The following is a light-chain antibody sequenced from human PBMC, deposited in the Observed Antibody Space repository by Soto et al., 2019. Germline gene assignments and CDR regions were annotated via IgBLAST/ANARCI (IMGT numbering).Light chain of an antibody. CDR1: QSVLYSSDNKNQ. Sequence: DIVMTQSPDSLAVSLGERATINCKSSQSVLYSSDNKNQVAWYQQKPGQPPKLLIYWASTRESGVPDRFSGSGSGTDFTLTISSLQAEDVAVYYCQQYYSTPLTFGGGTKVDIK. CDR3: QQYYSTPLT. J-gene: IGKJ4*01. V-gene: IGKV4-1*01. CDR2: WAS.